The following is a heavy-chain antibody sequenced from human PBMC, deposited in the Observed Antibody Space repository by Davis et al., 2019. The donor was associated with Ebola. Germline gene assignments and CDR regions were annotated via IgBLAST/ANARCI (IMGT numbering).Heavy chain of an antibody. CDR3: ARDRGYSYGQPGW. CDR2: ISSSSSYI. J-gene: IGHJ4*02. V-gene: IGHV3-21*04. Sequence: GESLKISCAASGFTFSSYSMNWVRQAPGKGLEWVSSISSSSSYIYYADSVKGRFTISRDNAKNSLYLQMNSLRADDTAVYYCARDRGYSYGQPGWWGQGTRVTVSS. D-gene: IGHD5-18*01. CDR1: GFTFSSYS.